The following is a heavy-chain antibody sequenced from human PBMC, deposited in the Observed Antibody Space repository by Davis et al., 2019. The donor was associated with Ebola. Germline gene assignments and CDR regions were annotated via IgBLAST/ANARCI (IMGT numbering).Heavy chain of an antibody. CDR1: GYTFTGYY. Sequence: ASVKVSCKASGYTFTGYYMHWVRQAPGQGLKWMGIINPSGGSTSYAQKFQGRVTMTRDTSTSTVYMELSSLRSEDTAVYYCARAATYYDFWSGSNGMDVWGQGTTVTVSS. CDR2: INPSGGST. V-gene: IGHV1-46*01. J-gene: IGHJ6*02. CDR3: ARAATYYDFWSGSNGMDV. D-gene: IGHD3-3*01.